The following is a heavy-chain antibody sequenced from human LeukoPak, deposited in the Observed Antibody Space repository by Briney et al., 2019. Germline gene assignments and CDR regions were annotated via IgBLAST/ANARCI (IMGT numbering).Heavy chain of an antibody. V-gene: IGHV4-59*01. Sequence: PSETPSLTCTVSGGSISSYYWSWIRQPPGKGLEWIGYIYYSGSTNYNPSLKSRVTISVDTSKNQFSLKLSSVTAADTAVYYCARNTAGVDQGYYFDYWGQGTLVTVSS. CDR1: GGSISSYY. J-gene: IGHJ4*02. CDR2: IYYSGST. D-gene: IGHD5-12*01. CDR3: ARNTAGVDQGYYFDY.